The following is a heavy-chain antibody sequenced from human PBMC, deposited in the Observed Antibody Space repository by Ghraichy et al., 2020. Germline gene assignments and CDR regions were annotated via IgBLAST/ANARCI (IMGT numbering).Heavy chain of an antibody. D-gene: IGHD2-15*01. Sequence: SQTLSLTCTVSGGSISSGGYYWSWIRQHPGKGLEWIGYIYYSGSTYYNPSLKSRVTISVDTSKNQFSLKLSSVTAADTAVYYCARWKAARTHRFDYWGQGTLVTVSS. CDR2: IYYSGST. J-gene: IGHJ4*02. CDR1: GGSISSGGYY. V-gene: IGHV4-31*03. CDR3: ARWKAARTHRFDY.